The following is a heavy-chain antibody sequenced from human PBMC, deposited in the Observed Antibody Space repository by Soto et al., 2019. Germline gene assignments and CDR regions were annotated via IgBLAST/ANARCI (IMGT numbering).Heavy chain of an antibody. CDR2: MSYDGSNK. J-gene: IGHJ4*02. CDR3: ARDGGAY. Sequence: QVQLVASGGGVVQPGRSLRLSCAASGFTFSSYAMHWVRRAPGKGLEWMAVMSYDGSNKYYADSVKGRFTISRDNSKNTGYLQMNSLRPEDTALYYCARDGGAYWGQGSLVIVSS. D-gene: IGHD3-16*01. V-gene: IGHV3-30-3*01. CDR1: GFTFSSYA.